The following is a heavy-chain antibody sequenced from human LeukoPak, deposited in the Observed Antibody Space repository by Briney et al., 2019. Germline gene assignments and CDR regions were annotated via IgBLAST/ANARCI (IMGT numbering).Heavy chain of an antibody. V-gene: IGHV3-15*01. CDR3: VTDLVIKGYFDY. CDR2: IRRKTDGETT. Sequence: GGSLRLSCAASGFTFSNVWMSWVRQVPGKGLEWVGRIRRKTDGETTDHAAPVKGRFTISRDDSKNTLYLQMNSLKTEDTAVYYCVTDLVIKGYFDYWGQGALVTVSS. J-gene: IGHJ4*02. CDR1: GFTFSNVW. D-gene: IGHD2-21*01.